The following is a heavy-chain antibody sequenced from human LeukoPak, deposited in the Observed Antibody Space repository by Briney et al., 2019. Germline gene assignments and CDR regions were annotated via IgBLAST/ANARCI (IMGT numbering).Heavy chain of an antibody. J-gene: IGHJ3*02. CDR3: AGGWSTSSYEAFHT. CDR2: IWYDGSNN. D-gene: IGHD1-26*01. Sequence: PGGSLRLSCAASGFTFSDYGMHWVRQAPGKGLEWVALIWYDGSNNYYADSVKGRFTISRDNSKNTLYLQMNSLRAEDTAVYYCAGGWSTSSYEAFHTWGQGTMVTVSS. V-gene: IGHV3-33*01. CDR1: GFTFSDYG.